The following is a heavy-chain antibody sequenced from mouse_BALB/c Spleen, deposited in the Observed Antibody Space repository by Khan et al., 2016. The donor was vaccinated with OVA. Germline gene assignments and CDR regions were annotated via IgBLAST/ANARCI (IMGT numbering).Heavy chain of an antibody. CDR2: FFPNSGGS. V-gene: IGHV1S29*02. Sequence: VQLQQSGPEVVKPGASVKISCKASGYTFTDYNMDWVKQRHGKSLEWIGYFFPNSGGSGFSQNFKTTATLTVDIFSSTAYMDLRSLTSEDSAVDYCVRSGYGSFGFWGQGTLVTVSA. CDR1: GYTFTDYN. D-gene: IGHD1-2*01. J-gene: IGHJ3*01. CDR3: VRSGYGSFGF.